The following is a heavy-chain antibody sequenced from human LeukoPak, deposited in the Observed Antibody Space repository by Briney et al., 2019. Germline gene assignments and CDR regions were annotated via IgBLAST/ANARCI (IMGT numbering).Heavy chain of an antibody. J-gene: IGHJ4*02. CDR1: GFTFSNAW. CDR2: IRSKTDGGTT. Sequence: NPGGSLRLSCEASGFTFSNAWMNWVRQAPGKGLEWVGRIRSKTDGGTTDYAAFVKGRFIISRDDSRNTLYLQMNSLKTEDTALYYCSTWADLYDYWGQGTLVTVSP. V-gene: IGHV3-15*01. CDR3: STWADLYDY.